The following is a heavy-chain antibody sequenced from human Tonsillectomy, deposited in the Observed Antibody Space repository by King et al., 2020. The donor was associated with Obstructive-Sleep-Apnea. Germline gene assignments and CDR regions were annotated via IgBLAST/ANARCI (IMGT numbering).Heavy chain of an antibody. CDR3: AKDKDSIAY. D-gene: IGHD6-13*01. CDR1: GFSFSYYA. Sequence: VQLVESGGGVVQPGGSLRLSCAASGFSFSYYAMHWVRQPPGKGLEWETFLGYDGSNKYYADSVKGRFTISRDNSTNTLYLQMNNLRAEDTAVYYCAKDKDSIAYGGQGTLVTVPS. J-gene: IGHJ4*02. CDR2: LGYDGSNK. V-gene: IGHV3-30*02.